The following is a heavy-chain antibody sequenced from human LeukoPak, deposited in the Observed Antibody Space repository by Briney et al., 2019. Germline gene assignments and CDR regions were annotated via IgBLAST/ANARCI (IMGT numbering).Heavy chain of an antibody. J-gene: IGHJ4*02. V-gene: IGHV4-34*01. CDR1: GGSFSGYY. D-gene: IGHD3/OR15-3a*01. CDR3: ARQTGSELFILP. Sequence: KPSETLSLTCAVYGGSFSGYYWSWIRQPPGKGLEWIGEINHSGSTNYNPSLKSRVTISVDTSKSQFSLKLTSVTAADTAVYYCARQTGSELFILPGGQGTLVTVSS. CDR2: INHSGST.